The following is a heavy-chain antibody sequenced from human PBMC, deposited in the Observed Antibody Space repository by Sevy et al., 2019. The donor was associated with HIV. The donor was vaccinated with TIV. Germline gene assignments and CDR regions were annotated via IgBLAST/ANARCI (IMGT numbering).Heavy chain of an antibody. CDR3: ARGSTYLLWFGELYYFDY. V-gene: IGHV3-30*04. D-gene: IGHD3-10*01. CDR2: ISYDGSNK. CDR1: GFTFSSYA. Sequence: GGSLRLSCAASGFTFSSYAMHWVRQAPGKGLEWAAVISYDGSNKYYADSVKRRFTISRDNSKNTLYLQMNSLRAEDTAVYYCARGSTYLLWFGELYYFDYWGQGTLVTVSS. J-gene: IGHJ4*02.